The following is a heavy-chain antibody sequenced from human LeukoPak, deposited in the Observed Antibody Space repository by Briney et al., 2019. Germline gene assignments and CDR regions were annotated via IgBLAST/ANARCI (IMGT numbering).Heavy chain of an antibody. D-gene: IGHD3-3*01. CDR2: IKQDGSEK. Sequence: ETLSLTCTVSGGSISSSDYYWGWIRQPPGKGLEWVANIKQDGSEKYYVDSVKGRFTISRDNAKNSLYLQMNSLRAEDTAVYYCARDSRSFWSGSSNWFDPWGQGTLVTVSS. CDR3: ARDSRSFWSGSSNWFDP. J-gene: IGHJ5*02. CDR1: GGSISSSDYY. V-gene: IGHV3-7*01.